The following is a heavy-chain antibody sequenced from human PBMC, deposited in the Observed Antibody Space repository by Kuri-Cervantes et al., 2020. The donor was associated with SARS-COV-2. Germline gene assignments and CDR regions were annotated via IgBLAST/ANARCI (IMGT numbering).Heavy chain of an antibody. V-gene: IGHV3-21*01. CDR3: SNFPSSSSWQPSYFDY. Sequence: ASGFTFSNYSMNWVRQAPGKGLEWVSSISSSSRYIYYADSVKGRFTISRDNAKNSLYLQMNSLRAEDTAVYYCSNFPSSSSWQPSYFDYWGQGTLVTVSS. CDR1: GFTFSNYS. J-gene: IGHJ4*02. CDR2: ISSSSRYI. D-gene: IGHD6-13*01.